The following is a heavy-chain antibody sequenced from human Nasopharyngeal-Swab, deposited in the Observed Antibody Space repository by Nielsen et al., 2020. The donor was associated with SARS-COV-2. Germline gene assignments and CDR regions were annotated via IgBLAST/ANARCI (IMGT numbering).Heavy chain of an antibody. J-gene: IGHJ6*03. CDR1: GGSISPYY. V-gene: IGHV4-59*08. CDR2: NSYSGST. Sequence: SETLSLTCTVSGGSISPYYWSWIRRPPGKGLDWIGYNSYSGSTNYNPSLKSRVTISVDTSKKQFSLRLSSLTAADTAVYYCARHAPPVYYYYMDVWGKGTTVTVSS. CDR3: ARHAPPVYYYYMDV.